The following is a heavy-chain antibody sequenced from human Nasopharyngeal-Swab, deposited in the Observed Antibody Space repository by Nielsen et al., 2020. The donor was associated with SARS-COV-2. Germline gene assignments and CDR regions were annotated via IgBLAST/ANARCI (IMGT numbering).Heavy chain of an antibody. CDR3: AREDWDADYYGSGSFDY. D-gene: IGHD3-10*01. CDR1: GFTFSDYY. J-gene: IGHJ4*02. V-gene: IGHV3-11*06. Sequence: GESLKISCAASGFTFSDYYMSWIRQAPEKGLEWVSSISSSSSYIYYADSVKGRFTISRDNAKNSLYLQMNSLRAEDTAVYYCAREDWDADYYGSGSFDYWGQGTLVTVSS. CDR2: ISSSSSYI.